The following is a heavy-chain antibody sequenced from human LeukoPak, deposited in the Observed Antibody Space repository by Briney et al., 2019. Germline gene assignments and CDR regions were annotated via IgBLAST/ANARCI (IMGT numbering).Heavy chain of an antibody. Sequence: GGSLRLSCAASGFTFDDYTMHWVRQAPGKGLEWVSLISWDGGSTYYADSVKGRFTISRDNSKNSLYLQMNSLRTEDTALYYCATGLNTMTHYFDYWGQGTLVTVSS. CDR1: GFTFDDYT. J-gene: IGHJ4*02. CDR2: ISWDGGST. CDR3: ATGLNTMTHYFDY. D-gene: IGHD3-22*01. V-gene: IGHV3-43*01.